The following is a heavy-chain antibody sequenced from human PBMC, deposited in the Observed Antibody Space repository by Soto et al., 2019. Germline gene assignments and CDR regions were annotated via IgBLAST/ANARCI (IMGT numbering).Heavy chain of an antibody. CDR3: GLVVVAATPGVYYYYGMDV. D-gene: IGHD2-15*01. V-gene: IGHV1-69*06. J-gene: IGHJ6*02. CDR1: GGTFSSYA. CDR2: IIPIFGTA. Sequence: GASVKVSCKASGGTFSSYAIGWVRQAPGQGLEWMGGIIPIFGTANYAQKFQGRVTITADKSTSTAYMELSSLRSEDTAVYYCGLVVVAATPGVYYYYGMDVWGQGTTVTVSS.